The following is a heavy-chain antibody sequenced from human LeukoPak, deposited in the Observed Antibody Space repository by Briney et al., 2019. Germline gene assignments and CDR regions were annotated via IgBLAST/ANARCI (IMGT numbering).Heavy chain of an antibody. Sequence: PGGSLRLSCAASGFTFSSYWMHWVRQAPGKGLIWVSRINSDGSSTNYADSVKGRFTISRDNAKNTLYLQKNSLRAEDTAVYYCARRDSGYDNRAFDIWGQGTMVTVSS. D-gene: IGHD5-12*01. CDR2: INSDGSST. J-gene: IGHJ3*02. V-gene: IGHV3-74*01. CDR3: ARRDSGYDNRAFDI. CDR1: GFTFSSYW.